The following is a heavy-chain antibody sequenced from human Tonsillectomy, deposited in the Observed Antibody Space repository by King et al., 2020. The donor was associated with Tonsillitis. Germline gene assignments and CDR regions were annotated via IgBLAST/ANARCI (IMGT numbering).Heavy chain of an antibody. J-gene: IGHJ4*02. CDR3: ASLWSGNFPFDY. D-gene: IGHD3-3*01. Sequence: VQLVESGGGLVQPGGSLRLSCVASGLTFNNYWMSWVRQAPGKGLEWVANIKQGGSDKSYVDSVKGRFTISRDNAKNSLFLQMNSLRAEDTAVYYCASLWSGNFPFDYWGQGTLVTVSS. CDR2: IKQGGSDK. CDR1: GLTFNNYW. V-gene: IGHV3-7*01.